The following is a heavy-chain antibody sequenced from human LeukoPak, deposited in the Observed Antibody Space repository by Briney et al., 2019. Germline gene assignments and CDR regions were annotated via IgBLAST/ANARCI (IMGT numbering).Heavy chain of an antibody. CDR2: INHSGST. CDR1: GGSFSGYY. V-gene: IGHV4-34*01. CDR3: ARIAAAGNYYYYGMDV. D-gene: IGHD6-13*01. Sequence: PSETLSLTCAVYGGSFSGYYWSWIRQPPGKGLEWIGEINHSGSTNYDPSLKSRVTISVDTSKNQFSLKLSSVTAADTAVYYCARIAAAGNYYYYGMDVWGQGTTVTVSS. J-gene: IGHJ6*02.